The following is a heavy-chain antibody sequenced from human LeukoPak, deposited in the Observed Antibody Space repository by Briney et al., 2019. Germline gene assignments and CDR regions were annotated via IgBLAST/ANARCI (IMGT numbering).Heavy chain of an antibody. D-gene: IGHD2-2*01. V-gene: IGHV1-24*01. J-gene: IGHJ5*02. CDR1: GYTLTELS. CDR2: FDPEDGET. Sequence: ASVKVSCKVSGYTLTELSMHWVRQAPGKGLEGMGGFDPEDGETIYAQKFQGRVTMTEDTSTDTAYMELSSLRSEDTAVYYCATATRDCSSTSCLWFDPWGQGTLVTVSS. CDR3: ATATRDCSSTSCLWFDP.